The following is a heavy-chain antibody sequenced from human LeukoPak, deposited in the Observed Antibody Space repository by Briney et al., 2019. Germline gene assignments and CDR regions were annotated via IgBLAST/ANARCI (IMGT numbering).Heavy chain of an antibody. Sequence: TSETLSLTCAVYGGSFSGYYWSWIRQPPGKGLEWIGEINHSGRTNYNPSLKSRVTISVDTSKNQFSLKLSSVTAADTAVYYCARDSVAGTPHWGQGTLVTVSS. V-gene: IGHV4-34*01. CDR2: INHSGRT. D-gene: IGHD6-19*01. J-gene: IGHJ4*02. CDR3: ARDSVAGTPH. CDR1: GGSFSGYY.